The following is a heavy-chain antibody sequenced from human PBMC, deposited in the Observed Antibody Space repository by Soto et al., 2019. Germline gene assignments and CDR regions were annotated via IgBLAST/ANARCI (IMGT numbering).Heavy chain of an antibody. D-gene: IGHD2-15*01. CDR1: GFSLTTSGVY. Sequence: GSGPTLVNPTQTVTLTCSFSGFSLTTSGVYVGWIRQPPGKALEWLALIYWDDDKRYSPSLKTRLTISKDTSKNQVVLTMTNMDPVDTATYFCAHSRYCSVGSCYPKLRPSWFDPWGQGTLVTSPQ. J-gene: IGHJ5*02. CDR3: AHSRYCSVGSCYPKLRPSWFDP. V-gene: IGHV2-5*02. CDR2: IYWDDDK.